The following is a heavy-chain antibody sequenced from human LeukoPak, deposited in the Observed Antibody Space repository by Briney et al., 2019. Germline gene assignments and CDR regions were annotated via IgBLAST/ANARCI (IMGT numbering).Heavy chain of an antibody. CDR3: AKDGILTGYYTYYYYYYMDV. Sequence: GGSLRLSCAASGFTFSSYGMHWVRQAPGKGLVWVSRINSEGSSTSYADSVKGRFTISRDNSRNTLYLQMNSLRAEDTAVYYCAKDGILTGYYTYYYYYYMDVWGKGTTVTVSS. CDR2: INSEGSST. CDR1: GFTFSSYG. J-gene: IGHJ6*03. V-gene: IGHV3-74*01. D-gene: IGHD3-9*01.